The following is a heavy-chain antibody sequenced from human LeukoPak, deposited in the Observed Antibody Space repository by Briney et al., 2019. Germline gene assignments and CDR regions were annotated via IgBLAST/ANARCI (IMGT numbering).Heavy chain of an antibody. CDR1: GFTFSSYS. CDR3: ARINVDTAMAFDY. J-gene: IGHJ4*02. Sequence: GGSLGLSCAASGFTFSSYSMNWVRQAPGKGLEWVSSISSSSSYIYYADSVKGRFTISRDNAKNSLYLQMNSLRAEDTAVYYCARINVDTAMAFDYWGQGTLVTVSS. V-gene: IGHV3-21*01. CDR2: ISSSSSYI. D-gene: IGHD5-18*01.